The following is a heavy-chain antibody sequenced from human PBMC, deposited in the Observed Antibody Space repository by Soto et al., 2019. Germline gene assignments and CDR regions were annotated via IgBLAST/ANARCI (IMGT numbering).Heavy chain of an antibody. V-gene: IGHV3-23*01. D-gene: IGHD3-10*01. J-gene: IGHJ4*02. CDR2: INGSGGRT. CDR1: GFTFSSYA. CDR3: AKEDGSASYVDY. Sequence: EVQLLESGGGLVQPGGSLRLSCAASGFTFSSYAMSWVRQAPGKGLEWVSAINGSGGRTFYADSVKGRFTISRDNSKNTLYLQMNSLRAEDTAVYYCAKEDGSASYVDYWGQGTPVTVSS.